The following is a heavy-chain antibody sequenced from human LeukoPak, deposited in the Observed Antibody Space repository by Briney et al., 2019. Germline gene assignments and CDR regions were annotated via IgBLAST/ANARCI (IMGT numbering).Heavy chain of an antibody. CDR1: GGSFSGYY. D-gene: IGHD3-22*01. V-gene: IGHV4-59*08. Sequence: SETLSLTCAVYGGSFSGYYWSWIRQPPGKGLEWIGYIYYSGSTNYNPSLKSRVTISVDTSKNQFSLKLSSVTAADTAVYYCARRGHQNYYDSSGYHGAFDIWGQGTMVTVSS. CDR2: IYYSGST. J-gene: IGHJ3*02. CDR3: ARRGHQNYYDSSGYHGAFDI.